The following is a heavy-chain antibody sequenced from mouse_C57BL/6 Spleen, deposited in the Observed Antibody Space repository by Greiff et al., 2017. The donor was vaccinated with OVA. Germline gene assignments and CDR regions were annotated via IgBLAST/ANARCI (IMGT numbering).Heavy chain of an antibody. V-gene: IGHV2-2*01. J-gene: IGHJ3*01. CDR1: GFSLTSYG. CDR3: ARNADYDAFAY. Sequence: QVHVKQSGPGLVQPSQSLSITCTVSGFSLTSYGVHWVRQSPGKGLEWLGVIWSGGSTDYNAAFISRLSISKDNSKSQVFFKMNSLQADDTAIYYCARNADYDAFAYWGQGTLVTVSA. D-gene: IGHD2-4*01. CDR2: IWSGGST.